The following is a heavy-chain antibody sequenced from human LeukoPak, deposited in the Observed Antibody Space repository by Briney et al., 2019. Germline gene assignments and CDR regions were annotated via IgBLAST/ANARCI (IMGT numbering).Heavy chain of an antibody. D-gene: IGHD6-13*01. CDR1: EYSFPNYC. CDR3: AIGRGGQQLGDY. V-gene: IGHV5-51*01. J-gene: IGHJ4*02. CDR2: IYPDDSDT. Sequence: GESLKISCKHSEYSFPNYCIGWVRQMPGKGLEWMGIIYPDDSDTRYSPSFQGQVTISAEKSISTAYLQWSSLKASDTAMYYCAIGRGGQQLGDYWGQGTLVTVSS.